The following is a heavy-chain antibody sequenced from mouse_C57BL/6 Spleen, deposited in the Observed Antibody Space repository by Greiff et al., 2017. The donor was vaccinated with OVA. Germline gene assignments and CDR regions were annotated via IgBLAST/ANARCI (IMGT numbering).Heavy chain of an antibody. D-gene: IGHD1-1*01. CDR2: IDPETGGT. J-gene: IGHJ2*01. Sequence: QVQLQQPGAELVKPGASVKMSCKASGYTFTSYWLTWVKQRPGQGLEWIGDIDPETGGTAYNQKFKGKAILTADKSSSTAYRELRSLTSEDSAVYYCACYDYGSSCDDYWGQGTTLSVSS. V-gene: IGHV1-55*01. CDR1: GYTFTSYW. CDR3: ACYDYGSSCDDY.